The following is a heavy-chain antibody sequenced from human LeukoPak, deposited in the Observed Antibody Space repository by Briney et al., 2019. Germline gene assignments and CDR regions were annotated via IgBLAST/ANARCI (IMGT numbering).Heavy chain of an antibody. CDR3: ARAKRDGYNYLWYFDY. CDR2: ISYDGSNK. CDR1: GFTFSSYA. J-gene: IGHJ4*02. D-gene: IGHD5-24*01. Sequence: PGGSLRLSCAASGFTFSSYAMHWVRQAPGKGLEWVAAISYDGSNKYYADSVKGRFTISRDNSKNTLYLQMNSLRAEDTAVYYCARAKRDGYNYLWYFDYWGQGTLVTVSS. V-gene: IGHV3-30*04.